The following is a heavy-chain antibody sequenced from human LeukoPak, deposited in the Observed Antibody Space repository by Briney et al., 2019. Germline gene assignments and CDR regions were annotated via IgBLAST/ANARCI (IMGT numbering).Heavy chain of an antibody. D-gene: IGHD5-18*01. Sequence: SQTLSLTCTVSGGSISSGGYYWSWIRQHPGKGLEWIGEINHSGSTNYNPSLKSRVTISVDTSKNQFSLKLSSVTAADTAVYYCARHGYSYGYLGSNNWFDPWGQGTLVTVSS. CDR1: GGSISSGGYY. CDR2: INHSGST. J-gene: IGHJ5*02. CDR3: ARHGYSYGYLGSNNWFDP. V-gene: IGHV4-39*01.